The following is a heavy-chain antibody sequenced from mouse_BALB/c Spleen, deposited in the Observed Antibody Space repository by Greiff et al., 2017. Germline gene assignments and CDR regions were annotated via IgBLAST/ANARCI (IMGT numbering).Heavy chain of an antibody. J-gene: IGHJ4*01. Sequence: EVQGVESGGGLVKPGGSLKLSCAASGFTFSDYYMYWVRQTPEKRLEWVATISDGGSYTYYPDSVKGRFTISRDNAKNNLYLQMSSLKSEDTAMYYCARDETTGAMDYWGQGTSVTVSS. D-gene: IGHD2-12*01. CDR1: GFTFSDYY. CDR3: ARDETTGAMDY. CDR2: ISDGGSYT. V-gene: IGHV5-4*02.